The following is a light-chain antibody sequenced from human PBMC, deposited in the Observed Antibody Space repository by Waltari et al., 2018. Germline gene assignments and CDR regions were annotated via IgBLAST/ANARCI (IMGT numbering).Light chain of an antibody. Sequence: EIGLTQSPGTLSFSPGDRATLSCSASQSVSRALRTLAWYQQKPGQAPRLLSYDASTRDTGIPVRFSGSGSGTDFTQTIGRLEHGDFAVYYCESYVTVPATFGQGTKVEVK. CDR2: DAS. CDR3: ESYVTVPAT. CDR1: QSVSRALRT. V-gene: IGKV3-20*01. J-gene: IGKJ1*01.